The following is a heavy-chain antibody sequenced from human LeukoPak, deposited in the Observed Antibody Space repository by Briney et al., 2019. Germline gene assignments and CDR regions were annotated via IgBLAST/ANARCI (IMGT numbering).Heavy chain of an antibody. CDR3: ARVYGSGSYYNDALDI. J-gene: IGHJ3*02. CDR1: GGSISSSSYY. D-gene: IGHD3-10*01. CDR2: VSHRGRE. Sequence: SETLSLTCTVSGGSISSSSYYWGWLRQSPGKGLEWIGSVSHRGREYYRSSLKSRVTISVDASNNRFSLSLKSVTAADTAVYYCARVYGSGSYYNDALDIWGQGTMVTVSS. V-gene: IGHV4-39*02.